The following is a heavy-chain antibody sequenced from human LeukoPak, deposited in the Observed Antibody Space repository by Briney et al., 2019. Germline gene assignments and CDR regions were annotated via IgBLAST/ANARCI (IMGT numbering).Heavy chain of an antibody. J-gene: IGHJ6*03. CDR3: AKSCGGDCYPYHYYYMDV. Sequence: ASVKVSCKASGYTFTSYYMHWVRQAPGQGLEWMGIINPSGGSTSYAQKLQGRVTMTTDTSTSTAYMELRSLRSDDTAVYYCAKSCGGDCYPYHYYYMDVWGKGATVTVSS. CDR2: INPSGGST. CDR1: GYTFTSYY. V-gene: IGHV1-46*01. D-gene: IGHD2-21*02.